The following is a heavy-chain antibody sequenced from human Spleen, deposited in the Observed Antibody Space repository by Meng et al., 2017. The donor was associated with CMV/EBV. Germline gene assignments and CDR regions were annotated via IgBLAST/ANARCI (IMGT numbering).Heavy chain of an antibody. CDR1: GYTFPGSY. Sequence: QVSCTASGYTFPGSYIHWVRQAPGQGLEWMGWINPDSGGTNYAQKFQGRVTVTRDTSIRTAYMELSRLTSDDSAVYYCARSANLDSWGQGTLVTVSS. CDR2: INPDSGGT. J-gene: IGHJ4*02. D-gene: IGHD4/OR15-4a*01. V-gene: IGHV1-2*02. CDR3: ARSANLDS.